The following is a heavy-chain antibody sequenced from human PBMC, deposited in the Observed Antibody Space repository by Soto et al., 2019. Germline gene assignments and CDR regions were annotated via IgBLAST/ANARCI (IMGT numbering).Heavy chain of an antibody. CDR2: ISDDGTNK. V-gene: IGHV3-30*04. Sequence: GGSLRLSCAASGFTFSSFEMNWFRQAPGKGLEWVAAISDDGTNKYTADSVKGRFTISRDNSRNTVYLQVNSLRIEDTAVYYCARRLTTTVTAMGYWGQGTPVTVSS. CDR1: GFTFSSFE. J-gene: IGHJ4*02. CDR3: ARRLTTTVTAMGY. D-gene: IGHD2-21*02.